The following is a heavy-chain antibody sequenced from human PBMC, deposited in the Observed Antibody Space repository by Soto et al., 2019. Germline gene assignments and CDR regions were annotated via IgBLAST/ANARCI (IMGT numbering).Heavy chain of an antibody. V-gene: IGHV3-23*01. Sequence: GGSLRLSCSASGFTFSGHAMGWVRQAPGKGLEWVSAIIADGGRAYYAESVKGRFTMSRDNAKNTLSLQMNTLRAEDTAVYYCAKDKMEQWLVGGYFDNWGPGTQVTVSS. CDR3: AKDKMEQWLVGGYFDN. D-gene: IGHD6-19*01. CDR1: GFTFSGHA. CDR2: IIADGGRA. J-gene: IGHJ4*02.